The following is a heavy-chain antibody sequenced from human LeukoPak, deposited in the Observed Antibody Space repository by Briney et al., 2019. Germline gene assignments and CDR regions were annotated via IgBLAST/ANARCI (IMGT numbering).Heavy chain of an antibody. CDR3: ARDHYYYGMDV. CDR1: GFTFSDYY. J-gene: IGHJ6*02. CDR2: ISSSGSTI. V-gene: IGHV3-11*01. Sequence: GGSLRLSCAAYGFTFSDYYVSWIRQAPGKGLEWVSYISSSGSTIYYADSVKGRFTISRDNAKNSLYLQMNSLRAEDTAVYYCARDHYYYGMDVWGQGTTVTVSS.